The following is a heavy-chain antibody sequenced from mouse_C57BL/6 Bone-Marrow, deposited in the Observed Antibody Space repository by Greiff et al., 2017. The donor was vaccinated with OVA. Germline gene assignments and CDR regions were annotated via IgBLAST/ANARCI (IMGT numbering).Heavy chain of an antibody. CDR2: IYPRSGNT. J-gene: IGHJ1*03. D-gene: IGHD4-1*01. CDR1: GYTLTSYG. V-gene: IGHV1-81*01. CDR3: ALTQYFDV. Sequence: VMLVESGAELARPGASVKLSCKASGYTLTSYGISWVKQRTGQGIEWIGEIYPRSGNTYYNEKFKGKATLTADKSSSTAYMELRSLTSEDSAVYFCALTQYFDVWGTGTTVTVSS.